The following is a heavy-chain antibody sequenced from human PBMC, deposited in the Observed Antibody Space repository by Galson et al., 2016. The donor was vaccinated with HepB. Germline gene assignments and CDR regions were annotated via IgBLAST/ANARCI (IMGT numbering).Heavy chain of an antibody. Sequence: SLRLSCAASGFSFSTYWINWVRQAPGKGLEWVANTKEDGSKNYYVDSVRGRFTISRDNAENSLYLQMSSLKAEDTAVYYCARGACSGGKCYFNFLDFWGQGTLVTVSS. CDR3: ARGACSGGKCYFNFLDF. J-gene: IGHJ4*02. D-gene: IGHD2-15*01. CDR2: TKEDGSKN. V-gene: IGHV3-7*03. CDR1: GFSFSTYW.